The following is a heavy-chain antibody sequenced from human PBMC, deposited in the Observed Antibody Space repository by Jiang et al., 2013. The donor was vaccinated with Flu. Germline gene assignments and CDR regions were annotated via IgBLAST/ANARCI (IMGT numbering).Heavy chain of an antibody. J-gene: IGHJ4*02. CDR3: ARYPTDPLLSAALDY. D-gene: IGHD2-8*01. Sequence: VISYDGSNKYYADSVKGRFTISRDNSKNTLYLQMNSLRAEDTAVYYCARYPTDPLLSAALDYWGQGTLVTVSS. CDR2: ISYDGSNK. V-gene: IGHV3-30-3*01.